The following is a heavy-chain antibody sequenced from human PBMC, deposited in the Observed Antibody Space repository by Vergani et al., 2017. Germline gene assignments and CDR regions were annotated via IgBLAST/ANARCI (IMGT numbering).Heavy chain of an antibody. Sequence: QVQLEESGPGLVKPSETLSLTCTVSGGSFNTYYWSWIRQSPGKGVEWIGYIYSTGSTNYTPSLNSRVTMAVYTSKNQFSLKLSAVTAEDTAVYFCARVMYRDEASTGYRLEGMDIWVEGTTLTNSS. CDR3: ARVMYRDEASTGYRLEGMDI. D-gene: IGHD3-9*01. CDR2: IYSTGST. J-gene: IGHJ6*04. CDR1: GGSFNTYY. V-gene: IGHV4-59*13.